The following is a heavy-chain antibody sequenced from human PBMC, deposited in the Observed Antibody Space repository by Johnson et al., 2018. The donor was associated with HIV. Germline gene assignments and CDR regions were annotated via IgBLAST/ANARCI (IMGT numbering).Heavy chain of an antibody. CDR1: GFTFSNAW. Sequence: VQLVESGGGLVQPGRSLRLSCAASGFTFSNAWMSWVRQAPGKGLEWVGRIKSKTDGGTTDYAAPVKGRFTISRDDSKNTLYLQMNSLKTEDTAVYYCTTDYPPSSSYAFDIWGQGTMVTVSS. D-gene: IGHD6-13*01. CDR3: TTDYPPSSSYAFDI. V-gene: IGHV3-15*01. J-gene: IGHJ3*02. CDR2: IKSKTDGGTT.